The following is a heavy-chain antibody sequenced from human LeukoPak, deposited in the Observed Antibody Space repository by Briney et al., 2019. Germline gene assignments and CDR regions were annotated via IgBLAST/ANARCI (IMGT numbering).Heavy chain of an antibody. D-gene: IGHD3-22*01. CDR2: INPNSGGT. CDR1: GYTFTGYY. J-gene: IGHJ5*02. CDR3: AYSSAPVERFDP. Sequence: GASVKVSCKASGYTFTGYYMHWVRQAPGQGLEGMGWINPNSGGTNYAQKFQGRVTMTRDTSISTGYMELSRLRSHYTAVYYCAYSSAPVERFDPWGQGTLVTVSS. V-gene: IGHV1-2*02.